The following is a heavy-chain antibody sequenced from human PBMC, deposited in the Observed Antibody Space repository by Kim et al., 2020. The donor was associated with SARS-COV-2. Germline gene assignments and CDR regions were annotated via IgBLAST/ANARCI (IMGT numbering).Heavy chain of an antibody. J-gene: IGHJ1*01. D-gene: IGHD6-13*01. V-gene: IGHV3-11*05. CDR2: ISGSSTNT. Sequence: GGSLRLSCAASGFTFSDYYMSWIRQAPGKGLEWVSYISGSSTNTNYADSVKGRFTISRDNGKNSLYLQMKSLRAEDTAVYYCARVYSSSWDVGAASNWG. CDR1: GFTFSDYY. CDR3: ARVYSSSWDVGAASN.